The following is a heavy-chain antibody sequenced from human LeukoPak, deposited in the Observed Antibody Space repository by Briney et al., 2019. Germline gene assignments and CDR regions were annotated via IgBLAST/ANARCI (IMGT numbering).Heavy chain of an antibody. CDR2: ISYDGSNK. Sequence: PGGSLRLSCAASGFTFSSYAMHWVRQAPGKGLEGVAVISYDGSNKYYADSVKGRFTISRDNSKNTLYLQMNSLRAEDTAVYYCARDPLDSSSYYFDYWGQGTLVTVSS. J-gene: IGHJ4*02. V-gene: IGHV3-30-3*01. D-gene: IGHD6-6*01. CDR1: GFTFSSYA. CDR3: ARDPLDSSSYYFDY.